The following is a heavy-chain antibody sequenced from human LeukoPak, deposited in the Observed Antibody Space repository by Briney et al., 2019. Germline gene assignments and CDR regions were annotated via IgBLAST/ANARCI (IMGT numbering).Heavy chain of an antibody. D-gene: IGHD3-10*01. CDR2: IYNSGST. CDR1: GDSISSGGYY. V-gene: IGHV4-31*03. Sequence: PSQTLSLTCTVSGDSISSGGYYWSWIRQHPGKGLEWIGYIYNSGSTYYNPSLKSRVTISVDTSKNQFSLKLSSVTAADTAVYYCARARYRKIWFGELSPFCYFDYWGQGTLVTVSS. J-gene: IGHJ4*02. CDR3: ARARYRKIWFGELSPFCYFDY.